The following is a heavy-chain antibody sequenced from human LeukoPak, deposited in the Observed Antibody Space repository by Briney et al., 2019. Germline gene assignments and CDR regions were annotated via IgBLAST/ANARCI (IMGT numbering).Heavy chain of an antibody. CDR3: ASGNWDFDY. J-gene: IGHJ4*02. CDR1: GGSFSGHY. D-gene: IGHD1-26*01. V-gene: IGHV4-34*01. Sequence: SGTLSLTCAVYGGSFSGHYWSWIRQPPGKGLEWIGEINHIGSTNYNPSLKSRVTISADTSNNQFSLKLSSVTAADTAVYYCASGNWDFDYWGQGTLVTVSS. CDR2: INHIGST.